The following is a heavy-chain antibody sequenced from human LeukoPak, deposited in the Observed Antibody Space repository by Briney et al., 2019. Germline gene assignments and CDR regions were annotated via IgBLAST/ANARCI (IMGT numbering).Heavy chain of an antibody. D-gene: IGHD3-3*01. Sequence: PSQTLSLTCTVSGGSISSGGYYWSWIRQPPGKGLEWIGYIYHSGSTYYNPSLKSRVTISVDRSKNQFSLKLSSVTAADTAVYYCATDPFWSGYSDYWGQGTLVTVSS. J-gene: IGHJ4*02. CDR2: IYHSGST. CDR1: GGSISSGGYY. CDR3: ATDPFWSGYSDY. V-gene: IGHV4-30-2*01.